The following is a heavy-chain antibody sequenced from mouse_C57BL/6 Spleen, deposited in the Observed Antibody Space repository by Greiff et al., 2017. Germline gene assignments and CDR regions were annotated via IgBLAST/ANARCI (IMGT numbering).Heavy chain of an antibody. Sequence: VQLQQSGAELVRPGTSVKMSCKASGYTFTNYWIGWAKQRPGHGLEWIGDIYPGGGYTNYNEKFKGKATLTADKSSSTAYMQFSSLTSEDSAIYYCATYYSNRMDYWGQGTSVTVSS. J-gene: IGHJ4*01. V-gene: IGHV1-63*01. CDR2: IYPGGGYT. CDR1: GYTFTNYW. D-gene: IGHD2-5*01. CDR3: ATYYSNRMDY.